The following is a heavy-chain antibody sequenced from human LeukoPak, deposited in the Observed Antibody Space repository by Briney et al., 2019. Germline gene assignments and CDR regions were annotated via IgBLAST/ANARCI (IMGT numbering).Heavy chain of an antibody. D-gene: IGHD3-16*01. V-gene: IGHV4-39*01. Sequence: SETLSLTCTVSGGSISSSSYYWGWIRQPPGKGLEWIGSIYYSGSTYYNPSLKSRVTISVDTSKNQFSLKLSSVAAADTAVYYCAALKGPGGYYFDYWGQGTLVTVSS. CDR2: IYYSGST. J-gene: IGHJ4*02. CDR1: GGSISSSSYY. CDR3: AALKGPGGYYFDY.